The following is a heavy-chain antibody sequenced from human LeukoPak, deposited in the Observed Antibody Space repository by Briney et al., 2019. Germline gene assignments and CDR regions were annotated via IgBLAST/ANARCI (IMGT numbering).Heavy chain of an antibody. V-gene: IGHV1-2*02. Sequence: ASVKVSCKASGYTFTGYYMHSVRQAPGQGLEWMGWINPNSGGTNYAQKFQGRVTMTRDTSISTAYMELSRLRSDDTAEYYCARIYSSPSLAVDYWGQGTLVTVSS. CDR2: INPNSGGT. J-gene: IGHJ4*02. CDR3: ARIYSSPSLAVDY. CDR1: GYTFTGYY. D-gene: IGHD6-6*01.